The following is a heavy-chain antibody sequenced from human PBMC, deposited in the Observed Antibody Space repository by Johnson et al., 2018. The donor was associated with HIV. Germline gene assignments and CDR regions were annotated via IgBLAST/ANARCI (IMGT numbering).Heavy chain of an antibody. V-gene: IGHV3-11*04. Sequence: QMMLVESGGGLVQPGGSLRLSCAASGFTFSDYYMSWIRQAPGKGLEWVSYISSSGSTIYYADSVKGRFTISRDNAKNSLFLQMNGLRAEDTAVYYCARAPYNWNLGLFDAFDVWGQGTKVTVSA. CDR3: ARAPYNWNLGLFDAFDV. CDR1: GFTFSDYY. J-gene: IGHJ3*01. D-gene: IGHD1-7*01. CDR2: ISSSGSTI.